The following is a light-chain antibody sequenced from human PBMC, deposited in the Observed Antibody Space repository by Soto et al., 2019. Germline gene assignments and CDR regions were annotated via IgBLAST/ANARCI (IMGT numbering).Light chain of an antibody. V-gene: IGKV3-15*01. J-gene: IGKJ4*01. CDR1: QSVRSN. Sequence: EIVMTQSPATLSVSPGERATLFCRASQSVRSNFLAWYQQKPGQAPRLLIYGASTRATGVPARFSGSASGTEFTLTISSLQSADFSVYYCQQYSAWPLTFGGWTKVEIK. CDR2: GAS. CDR3: QQYSAWPLT.